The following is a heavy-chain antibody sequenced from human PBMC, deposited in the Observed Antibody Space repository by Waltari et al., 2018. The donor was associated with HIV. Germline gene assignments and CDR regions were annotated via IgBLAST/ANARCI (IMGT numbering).Heavy chain of an antibody. CDR1: GFTFSSYA. D-gene: IGHD5-12*01. CDR2: ISGSGGST. J-gene: IGHJ6*02. CDR3: AKDPMDIVATINYYGMDV. Sequence: EVQLLESGGGLVQPGGSLRLSCAASGFTFSSYAMSWVRQAPWKGLEWVSAISGSGGSTYYADSVKGRFTVSRDNSKNTLYLQMNSLRAEDTAVYYCAKDPMDIVATINYYGMDVWGQGTTVTVSS. V-gene: IGHV3-23*01.